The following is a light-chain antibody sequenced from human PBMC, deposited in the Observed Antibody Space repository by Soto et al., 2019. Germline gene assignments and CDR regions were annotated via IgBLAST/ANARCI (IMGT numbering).Light chain of an antibody. V-gene: IGKV4-1*01. CDR1: QSVLYSPNNKNY. Sequence: DIVMTQSPDSLAVSLGERATINCKSSQSVLYSPNNKNYLAWYQQKPRQPPKLLISWASTRESGVPDRFSGSGSGKDFTLTISSLQAEDVAVYYCQQYYGTPRTFGQGTKVEI. CDR3: QQYYGTPRT. J-gene: IGKJ1*01. CDR2: WAS.